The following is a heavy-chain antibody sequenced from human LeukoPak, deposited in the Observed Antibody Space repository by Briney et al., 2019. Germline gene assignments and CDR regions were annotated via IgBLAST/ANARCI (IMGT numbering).Heavy chain of an antibody. CDR2: INPNSGGT. CDR1: GYTFTGYY. J-gene: IGHJ4*02. D-gene: IGHD2-15*01. Sequence: ASXKVSCKASGYTFTGYYMHWVRQAHGQGREWMGWINPNSGGTNYAQKFQGRVTMTRDTSISTAYMELSRLRSDDTAVYYCAILVVAATFDYWGQGTLVTVSS. V-gene: IGHV1-2*02. CDR3: AILVVAATFDY.